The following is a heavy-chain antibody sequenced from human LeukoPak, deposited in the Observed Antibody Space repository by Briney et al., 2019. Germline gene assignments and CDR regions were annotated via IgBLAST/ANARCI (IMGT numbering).Heavy chain of an antibody. CDR3: ARARSGSRRSDAGDA. Sequence: SVKVSCTTSGGTFSNYDIIWVRHAHGQRPEWMGGTIPMDATPNYAQSVQGRVTITTDDSTSTVYMELTSLRSDDTIVYYCARARSGSRRSDAGDAWGQGTLVTVSS. J-gene: IGHJ3*01. CDR2: TIPMDATP. CDR1: GGTFSNYD. V-gene: IGHV1-69*05. D-gene: IGHD3-10*01.